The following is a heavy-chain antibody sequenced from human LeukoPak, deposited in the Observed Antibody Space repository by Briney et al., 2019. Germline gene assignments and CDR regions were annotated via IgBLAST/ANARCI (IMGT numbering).Heavy chain of an antibody. CDR1: GFTFSSYE. V-gene: IGHV3-48*03. CDR3: ARDSGYSGYDFWFDP. Sequence: GGSLRLSCAACGFTFSSYEMIWVRQAPGEGLEWGSYFSSSGSTIYYADSVKGRFTISRDNAKNSLYLQMNRLRAEDTAVYYCARDSGYSGYDFWFDPWGQGTLVTVSS. D-gene: IGHD5-12*01. CDR2: FSSSGSTI. J-gene: IGHJ5*02.